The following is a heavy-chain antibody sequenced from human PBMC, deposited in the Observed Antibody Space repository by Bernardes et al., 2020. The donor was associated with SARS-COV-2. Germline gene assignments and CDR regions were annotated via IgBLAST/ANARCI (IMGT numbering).Heavy chain of an antibody. CDR1: GFTFSDHY. CDR2: SRGKGDSYTT. D-gene: IGHD3-22*01. V-gene: IGHV3-72*01. J-gene: IGHJ6*02. CDR3: ARDIRYYESGAYYGLDV. Sequence: GGSLRLSCAASGFTFSDHYMDWVRQAPGKGLEWVGRSRGKGDSYTTEYAASVKGRFTISRDDSKNSVYLQMNSLKIEDTAVYYCARDIRYYESGAYYGLDVWGQGTKVTVS.